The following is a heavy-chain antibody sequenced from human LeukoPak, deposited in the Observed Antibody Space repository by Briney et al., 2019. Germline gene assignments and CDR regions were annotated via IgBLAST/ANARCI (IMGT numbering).Heavy chain of an antibody. J-gene: IGHJ4*02. V-gene: IGHV4-59*01. CDR3: ARTLVAATDYFDY. D-gene: IGHD6-19*01. CDR1: GGSISSYY. CDR2: IYSSGST. Sequence: SETLSLTCIVSGGSISSYYWSWIRQPPGKGLEWIGYIYSSGSTNYNPSLKSRVTISVDTSKNHFSLKLSSVTAADTAVYYCARTLVAATDYFDYWGQGTLVTVSS.